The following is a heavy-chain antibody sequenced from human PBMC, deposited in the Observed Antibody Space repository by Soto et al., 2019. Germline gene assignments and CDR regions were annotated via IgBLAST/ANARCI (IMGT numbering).Heavy chain of an antibody. Sequence: ASVKVSCKASGYTFTGYYMHWVQQAPGQGLEWMGWINPNSGGTNYAQKFQGRVTMTRDTSISTAYMELSRLRSDDTAVYYCARLYARHDYGEYGWFDPWGQGTLATVFS. J-gene: IGHJ5*02. V-gene: IGHV1-2*02. CDR1: GYTFTGYY. CDR2: INPNSGGT. CDR3: ARLYARHDYGEYGWFDP. D-gene: IGHD4-17*01.